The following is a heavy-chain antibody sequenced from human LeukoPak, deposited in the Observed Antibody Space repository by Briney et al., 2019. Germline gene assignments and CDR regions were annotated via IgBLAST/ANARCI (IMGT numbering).Heavy chain of an antibody. D-gene: IGHD3-10*01. CDR2: IYYSGST. Sequence: PSGTLSLTCAVCGGSIRSSNWRSWVRQPPGKGLGWVGEIYYSGSTNYHPSLKRRVTISVGKSKNQFSLKLSYVPAADTAVYYCARVYIVGAGSYYLLDYWGQGTLVTVSS. J-gene: IGHJ4*02. CDR3: ARVYIVGAGSYYLLDY. V-gene: IGHV4-4*02. CDR1: GGSIRSSNW.